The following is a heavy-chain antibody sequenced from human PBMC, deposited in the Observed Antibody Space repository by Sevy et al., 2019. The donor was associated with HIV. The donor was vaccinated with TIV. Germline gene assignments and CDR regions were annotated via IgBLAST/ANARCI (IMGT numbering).Heavy chain of an antibody. CDR3: AKDSYSSSSFRYYYYYGMDV. J-gene: IGHJ6*02. D-gene: IGHD6-13*01. CDR1: GFTFSSYG. Sequence: GGSLRLSCAASGFTFSSYGMHWVRQAPGKGLEWVAVISYDGSNKYYADSVKGRFTISRDNSKNTLYLQMNSRRAEDTAVYYCAKDSYSSSSFRYYYYYGMDVWGQGTTVTVSS. CDR2: ISYDGSNK. V-gene: IGHV3-30*18.